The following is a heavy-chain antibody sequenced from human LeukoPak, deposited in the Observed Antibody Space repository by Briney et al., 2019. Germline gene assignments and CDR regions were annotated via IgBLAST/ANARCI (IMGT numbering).Heavy chain of an antibody. V-gene: IGHV4-39*07. D-gene: IGHD1-26*01. J-gene: IGHJ4*02. CDR2: IYYSGST. Sequence: SETLSLTCTVSGGSISSSSYYWGWIRQPPGKGLEWIGSIYYSGSTYYNPSLKSRVTISVDTSKNQFSLKLSSVTAADTAVYYCARSGGTWSYDYWGQGTLVTVSS. CDR3: ARSGGTWSYDY. CDR1: GGSISSSSYY.